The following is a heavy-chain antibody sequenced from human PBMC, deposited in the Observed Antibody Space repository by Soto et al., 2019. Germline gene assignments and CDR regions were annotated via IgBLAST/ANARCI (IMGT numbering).Heavy chain of an antibody. J-gene: IGHJ6*02. CDR2: INHGGHT. CDR3: LRGGDYDSCVYYCGMDV. V-gene: IGHV4-34*01. Sequence: PSETLSLTCAVYGGSLSGYYWSWIRQPPGKGLEWIGEINHGGHTNYNPSLKSRVTISADKSKNQFSLKLSSLTAASTAVYYWLRGGDYDSCVYYCGMDVWGQGTKVTVSS. CDR1: GGSLSGYY. D-gene: IGHD3-16*01.